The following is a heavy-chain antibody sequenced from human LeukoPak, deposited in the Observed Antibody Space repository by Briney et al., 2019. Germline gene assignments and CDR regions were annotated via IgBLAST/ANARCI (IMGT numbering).Heavy chain of an antibody. Sequence: SETLSLTCTVSGGSISSYYWSWIRQPPGKGLEWIGYIYYSGSTNYNPSLKSRVTISVDTSKNQFSLKLSSVTAADTAVYYCARDDYGGNPDIWGQGTMVTVSS. J-gene: IGHJ3*02. CDR2: IYYSGST. CDR3: ARDDYGGNPDI. V-gene: IGHV4-59*01. D-gene: IGHD4-23*01. CDR1: GGSISSYY.